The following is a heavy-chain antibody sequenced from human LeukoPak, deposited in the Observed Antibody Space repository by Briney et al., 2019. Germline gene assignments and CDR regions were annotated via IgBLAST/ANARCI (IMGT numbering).Heavy chain of an antibody. CDR2: INPGGHNT. J-gene: IGHJ4*02. D-gene: IGHD5/OR15-5a*01. CDR3: ARDVSAGSYFDY. Sequence: ASVKVSCKASGYTFTSYGISWVRQAPGQGLEWMGLINPGGHNTGYAQKFQGRLTMTRDTSTSTVYMELSSLRSDDTAVFYCARDVSAGSYFDYWGQGTLVTVSS. CDR1: GYTFTSYG. V-gene: IGHV1-46*01.